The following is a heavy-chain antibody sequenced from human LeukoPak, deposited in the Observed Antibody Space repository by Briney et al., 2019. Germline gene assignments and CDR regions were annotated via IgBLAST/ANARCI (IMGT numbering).Heavy chain of an antibody. CDR1: GFTFSNYA. V-gene: IGHV3-23*01. Sequence: GGSLRLSCAASGFTFSNYAMNWVRQAPGKGLEWVSAISGSGDTTYYADSVEDRFTISRDNSKSTLYLQMSSLRAEDTALYYCAKGSNSIAAAQEDDFDVWGQGTMVTVSS. CDR2: ISGSGDTT. D-gene: IGHD6-13*01. CDR3: AKGSNSIAAAQEDDFDV. J-gene: IGHJ3*01.